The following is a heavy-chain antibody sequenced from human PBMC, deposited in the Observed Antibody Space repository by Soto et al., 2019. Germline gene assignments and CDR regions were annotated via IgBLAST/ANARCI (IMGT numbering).Heavy chain of an antibody. CDR3: ARVYCSGGSCYSIDY. J-gene: IGHJ4*02. Sequence: GASVKVSCKASGYTLTSYDMHWVRQAPGQRLEWMGWINAGNGNTKYSQKFQGRVTMTRDTSTSTVYMELSSLRSEDTAVYYCARVYCSGGSCYSIDYWGQGTLVTVSS. V-gene: IGHV1-3*01. D-gene: IGHD2-15*01. CDR2: INAGNGNT. CDR1: GYTLTSYD.